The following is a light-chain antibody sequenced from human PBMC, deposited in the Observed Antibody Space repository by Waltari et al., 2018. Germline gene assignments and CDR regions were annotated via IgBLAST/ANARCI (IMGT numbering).Light chain of an antibody. CDR2: GAF. V-gene: IGKV3-15*01. J-gene: IGKJ2*01. CDR1: QNVNTN. Sequence: EVVMTQSPATLSVSPGERATLSCRASQNVNTNVAWYQQKPGQAPRLLIYGAFSTATGIPARFSGSGSGTEFTLTISSLQSEDFVVYYCHQYNNWPPYTFGQGTKLEIK. CDR3: HQYNNWPPYT.